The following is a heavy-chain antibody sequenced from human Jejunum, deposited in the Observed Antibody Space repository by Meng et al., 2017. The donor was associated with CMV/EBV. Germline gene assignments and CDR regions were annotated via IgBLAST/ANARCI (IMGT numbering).Heavy chain of an antibody. CDR2: IYPSGSSIYPGGFT. Sequence: SISSENYYWSWIRQPAGKGLEWIGRIYPSGSSIYPGGFTNYNPSLQSRATISVDTSRNQFSLNLNSVTAADTAVYYCVRGVGTINFNYWGQGTLVTVSS. CDR3: VRGVGTINFNY. J-gene: IGHJ4*02. CDR1: SISSENYY. V-gene: IGHV4-61*02. D-gene: IGHD5-12*01.